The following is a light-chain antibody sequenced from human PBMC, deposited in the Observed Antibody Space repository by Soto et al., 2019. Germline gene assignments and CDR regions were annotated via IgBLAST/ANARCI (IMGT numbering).Light chain of an antibody. Sequence: IQLTQSPSSLSAPVGDRVTITCRASQDINYYLAWYQQKPGTAPKLLIYAASTLQSGVPSRFSGSGSGTDFTLTISSLQPEDFATYYCQKLDSYPRTCGPGTKGDIK. V-gene: IGKV1-9*01. J-gene: IGKJ3*01. CDR2: AAS. CDR1: QDINYY. CDR3: QKLDSYPRT.